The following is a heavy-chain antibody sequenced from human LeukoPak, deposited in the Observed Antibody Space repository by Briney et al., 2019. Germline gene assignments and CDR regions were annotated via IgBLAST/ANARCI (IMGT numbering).Heavy chain of an antibody. CDR1: GFTFSSYA. D-gene: IGHD2-8*02. Sequence: GGSLRLSCAASGFTFSSYAMHWVRQAPGKGLEWVAVISYDGSNKYYADSVKGRFTISRDNSKNTLYLQMNSLRAGDMAVYYCARDHTGWFDPWGQGTLVTVSS. V-gene: IGHV3-30*04. CDR2: ISYDGSNK. CDR3: ARDHTGWFDP. J-gene: IGHJ5*02.